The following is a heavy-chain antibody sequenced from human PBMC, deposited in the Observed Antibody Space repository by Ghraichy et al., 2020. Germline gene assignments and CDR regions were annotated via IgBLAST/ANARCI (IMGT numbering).Heavy chain of an antibody. CDR1: GFTFSSYA. J-gene: IGHJ6*02. V-gene: IGHV3-30-3*01. D-gene: IGHD3-10*01. CDR3: AREVAMVRGARASYYGMDV. CDR2: ISYDGSNK. Sequence: GGSLRLSCAASGFTFSSYAMHWVRQAPGKGLEWVAVISYDGSNKYYADSVKGRFTISRDKSKNTLYLQMNSLRAEDTAVYYCAREVAMVRGARASYYGMDVWGQGTTVTVSS.